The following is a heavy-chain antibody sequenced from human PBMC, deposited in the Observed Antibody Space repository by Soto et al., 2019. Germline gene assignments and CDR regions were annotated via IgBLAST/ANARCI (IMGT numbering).Heavy chain of an antibody. Sequence: SETLSLTCTVSGGSISSSSYYWGWIRQPPGKGLEWIGSIYYSGSTYYNPSLNSRVTISVDTSKNQFSLKLSSVTAADTAVYYWAKKGSSSSTFLFAFGGKGPLVPVS. CDR3: AKKGSSSSTFLFAF. J-gene: IGHJ4*02. V-gene: IGHV4-39*01. D-gene: IGHD6-6*01. CDR2: IYYSGST. CDR1: GGSISSSSYY.